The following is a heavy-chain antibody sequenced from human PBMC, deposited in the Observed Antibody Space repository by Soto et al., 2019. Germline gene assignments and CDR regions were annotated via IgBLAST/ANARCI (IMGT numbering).Heavy chain of an antibody. D-gene: IGHD6-13*01. CDR1: GFTFSSYS. J-gene: IGHJ4*02. CDR2: ISSSSSYI. CDR3: ARGPKSSWSGFDY. V-gene: IGHV3-21*01. Sequence: GGSLRLSCAASGFTFSSYSMNWVRQAPGKGLEWVSSISSSSSYIYYADSVKGRFTISRDNAKNSLYLQMNSLRAEDTAVYYCARGPKSSWSGFDYWGQGTLVTVSS.